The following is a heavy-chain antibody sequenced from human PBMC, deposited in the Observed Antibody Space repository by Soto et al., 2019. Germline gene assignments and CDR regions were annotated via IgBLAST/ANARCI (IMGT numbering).Heavy chain of an antibody. D-gene: IGHD2-15*01. CDR1: GYTFTSYG. J-gene: IGHJ3*02. CDR3: ATHCSGGSCCSADAFDI. Sequence: QVQLVQSGAEVKKPGASVKVSCKASGYTFTSYGISWVRQAPGQGLEWMGWISAYNGNTNYAQKLQGRVTMTTDTSTSTAYMELRSLRSDDTAVYYCATHCSGGSCCSADAFDIWGQGTMVTVSS. CDR2: ISAYNGNT. V-gene: IGHV1-18*01.